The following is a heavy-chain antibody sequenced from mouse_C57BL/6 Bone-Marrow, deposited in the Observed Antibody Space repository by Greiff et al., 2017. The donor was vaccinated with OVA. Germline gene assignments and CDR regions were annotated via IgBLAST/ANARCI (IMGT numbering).Heavy chain of an antibody. Sequence: QVQLQQSGAELVRPGASVTLSCKASGYTFTDYEMHWVKQTPVPGLEWIGALDPETGGTAYNQKFKGKAILTADKSSSTAYMELRSLTSEDSAVYYCTRGYSNYYAMDYWGQGTSVTVSS. V-gene: IGHV1-15*01. CDR2: LDPETGGT. D-gene: IGHD2-5*01. CDR3: TRGYSNYYAMDY. CDR1: GYTFTDYE. J-gene: IGHJ4*01.